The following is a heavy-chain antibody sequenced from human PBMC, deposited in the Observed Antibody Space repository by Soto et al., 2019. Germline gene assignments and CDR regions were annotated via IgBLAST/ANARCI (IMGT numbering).Heavy chain of an antibody. CDR3: ARHGSNYEDY. J-gene: IGHJ4*02. Sequence: SETLSLTCTVSGGSISSSSYYWGWIRQPPGKGLEWIGSIYYSGSTYYNPSLKSRVTISVDTSKNQFSLKLSSVTAADTAVYYCARHGSNYEDYWGQGTLVTVSS. CDR2: IYYSGST. V-gene: IGHV4-39*01. D-gene: IGHD4-4*01. CDR1: GGSISSSSYY.